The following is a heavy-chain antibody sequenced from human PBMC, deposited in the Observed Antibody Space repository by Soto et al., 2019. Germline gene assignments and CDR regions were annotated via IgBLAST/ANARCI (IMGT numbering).Heavy chain of an antibody. CDR2: IYSGGST. Sequence: PGGSLRLSCAASGFTVSSNYMSWVRQAPGKGLEWVSVIYSGGSTYYADSVKGRFTISRGNSKNTLYLQMNSLRAEDTAVYYCARAGYYDSSGYWHDAFDIWGQGTMVTVSS. V-gene: IGHV3-53*01. CDR3: ARAGYYDSSGYWHDAFDI. CDR1: GFTVSSNY. D-gene: IGHD3-22*01. J-gene: IGHJ3*02.